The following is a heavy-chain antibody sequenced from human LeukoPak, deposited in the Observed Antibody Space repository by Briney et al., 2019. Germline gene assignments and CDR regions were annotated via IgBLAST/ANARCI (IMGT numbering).Heavy chain of an antibody. J-gene: IGHJ4*02. CDR1: GFTFNSYA. V-gene: IGHV3-23*01. Sequence: PGGSLRLSCAASGFTFNSYAMTWVRQAPGKGLEWVSTITGGGDTTYYADSLKGRFTISRDNSENTLHLQMDSLRAEDTAVYYCAKETYSSGWYLDYWGQGTLVTVSS. D-gene: IGHD6-19*01. CDR2: ITGGGDTT. CDR3: AKETYSSGWYLDY.